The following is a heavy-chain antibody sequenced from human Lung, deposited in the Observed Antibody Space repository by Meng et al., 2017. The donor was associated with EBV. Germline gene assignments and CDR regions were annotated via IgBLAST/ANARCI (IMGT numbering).Heavy chain of an antibody. J-gene: IGHJ4*02. Sequence: QVQPVQSGAEVKKPGASVKVSCKASGYSFKDYAIHWLRQAPGQGLEWVGWINAGTGNLKYSQKYQGRVSISRDTSATTAYMELNRLKSEDTAVYYCARDRNGPDSWGQGTLVTVSS. D-gene: IGHD2-8*01. V-gene: IGHV1-3*01. CDR3: ARDRNGPDS. CDR1: GYSFKDYA. CDR2: INAGTGNL.